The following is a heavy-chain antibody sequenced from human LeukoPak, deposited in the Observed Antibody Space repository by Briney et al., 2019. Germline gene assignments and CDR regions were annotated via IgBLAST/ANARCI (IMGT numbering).Heavy chain of an antibody. J-gene: IGHJ3*02. CDR3: AKDRHLAI. CDR1: GFTFSSPA. CDR2: ITTSGGST. Sequence: PGGSLRLSCAASGFTFSSPAMIWALHAPGKGLEWVSTITTSGGSTSFADSVKGRFTISRDNSKNTLYLQMNSLRAEDTAIYYCAKDRHLAIWGQGTMVTVSS. V-gene: IGHV3-23*01.